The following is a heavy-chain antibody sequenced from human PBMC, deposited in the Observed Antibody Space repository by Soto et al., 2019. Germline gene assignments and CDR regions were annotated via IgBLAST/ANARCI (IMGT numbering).Heavy chain of an antibody. J-gene: IGHJ5*02. D-gene: IGHD6-13*01. CDR2: ISSSSSYT. CDR1: GFTFSDYY. CDR3: ARGMEHQQLVLGWFDP. V-gene: IGHV3-11*06. Sequence: QVQLVESGGGLVKPGGSLRLSCAASGFTFSDYYMSWIRQAPGKGLEWVSYISSSSSYTNYADSVKGRFTISRDNAKNSLYLQMNSLRAEDTAVYYCARGMEHQQLVLGWFDPWGQGTLVTVSS.